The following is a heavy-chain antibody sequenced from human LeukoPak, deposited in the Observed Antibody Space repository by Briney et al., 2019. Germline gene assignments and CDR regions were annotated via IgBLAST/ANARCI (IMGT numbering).Heavy chain of an antibody. Sequence: GGSLRLSCAVSGLPFGSYGMTWVRQAPGKGLEWVAGITGNGVYTYYAYSVKGRFTTTRDNSKTTLSLQMNRLRAEDTAVYYCAKCYGDGDFGWGAGATVTTSS. D-gene: IGHD4-17*01. CDR3: AKCYGDGDFG. V-gene: IGHV3-23*01. J-gene: IGHJ6*01. CDR2: ITGNGVYT. CDR1: GLPFGSYG.